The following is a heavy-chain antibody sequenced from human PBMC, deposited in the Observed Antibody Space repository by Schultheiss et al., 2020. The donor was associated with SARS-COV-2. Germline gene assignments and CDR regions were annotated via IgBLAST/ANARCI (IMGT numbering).Heavy chain of an antibody. CDR3: ARGRWFGELLY. J-gene: IGHJ4*02. CDR1: GGSFSGYY. V-gene: IGHV4-59*12. CDR2: IYYSGST. Sequence: SQTLSLTCAVYGGSFSGYYWSWIRQPPGKGLEWIGYIYYSGSTNYNPSLKSRVTISVDTSKNQFSLKLSSVTAADTAVYYCARGRWFGELLYWGQGTLVTVSS. D-gene: IGHD3-10*01.